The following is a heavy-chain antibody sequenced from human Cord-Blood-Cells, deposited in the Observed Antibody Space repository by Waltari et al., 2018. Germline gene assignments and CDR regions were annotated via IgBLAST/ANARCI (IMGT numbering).Heavy chain of an antibody. D-gene: IGHD4-17*01. CDR1: GFTLTCSG. Sequence: QVQLVESGGGVVQPGRSLRRSCPASGFTLTCSGMPWVRQALGQGREWVAVISYDGSNKNYTGSAKGRFNISRDNSKNTLYLQMNSLRAEDTAVYYCAKDQTTVTTYYYYGMDVWGQGTTVTVSS. CDR2: ISYDGSNK. CDR3: AKDQTTVTTYYYYGMDV. V-gene: IGHV3-30*18. J-gene: IGHJ6*02.